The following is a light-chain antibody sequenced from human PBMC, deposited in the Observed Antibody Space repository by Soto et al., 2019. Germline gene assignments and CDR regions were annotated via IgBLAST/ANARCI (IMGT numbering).Light chain of an antibody. CDR3: AAWDDSLNGDV. Sequence: QSVLTQPPSVSEAPRQRVTISCSGSSSNIGNNAVNWYQQLPGKTPKLLIYYDDLLPSGVSDRFSGSKSGTSVSLAISGLQSEDEGDYYCAAWDDSLNGDVFGTGTKLTVL. V-gene: IGLV1-36*01. CDR1: SSNIGNNA. CDR2: YDD. J-gene: IGLJ1*01.